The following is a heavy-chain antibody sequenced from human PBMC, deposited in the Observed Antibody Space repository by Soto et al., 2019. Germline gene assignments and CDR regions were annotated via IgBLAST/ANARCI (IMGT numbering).Heavy chain of an antibody. CDR3: AKNQERELPRVIDF. CDR2: LYDVDGS. D-gene: IGHD1-7*01. CDR1: GLTISGKKY. J-gene: IGHJ4*02. Sequence: DVQLVESGGGLIQPGESLRLSCAAFGLTISGKKYVAWVRQAPGKGLEWVSGLYDVDGSFYADSVRGRFTTSSDSSKTTVYLQMSSLRAEDTALYYCAKNQERELPRVIDFWGQGTLVTVSS. V-gene: IGHV3-53*01.